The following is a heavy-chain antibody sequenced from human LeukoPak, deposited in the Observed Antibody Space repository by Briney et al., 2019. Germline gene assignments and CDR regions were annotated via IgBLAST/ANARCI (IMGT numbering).Heavy chain of an antibody. CDR1: GGSISSYY. D-gene: IGHD2-8*01. CDR3: ARDGVFNDAFDI. Sequence: SETLSLTCTVSGGSISSYYWSWIRQPPGKGLEWIGYIYYSGSTNYNPSLKSRVTISVDTSKNQFSLKLCSVTAADTAVYYCARDGVFNDAFDIWGQGTMVTVSS. J-gene: IGHJ3*02. V-gene: IGHV4-59*01. CDR2: IYYSGST.